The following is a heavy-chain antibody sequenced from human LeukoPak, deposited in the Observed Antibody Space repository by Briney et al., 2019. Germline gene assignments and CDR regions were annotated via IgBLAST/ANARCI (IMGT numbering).Heavy chain of an antibody. CDR3: ARDGGGYYDSSGYSYFDY. J-gene: IGHJ4*02. Sequence: GGSLRLSCAASGFTFSSYSMNWVGQAPGKGLEWVSSISSSSSYIYYADSVKGRFTISRDNAKNSLYLQMNSLRAEDTAVYYCARDGGGYYDSSGYSYFDYWGQGTLVTVSS. CDR2: ISSSSSYI. CDR1: GFTFSSYS. V-gene: IGHV3-21*01. D-gene: IGHD3-22*01.